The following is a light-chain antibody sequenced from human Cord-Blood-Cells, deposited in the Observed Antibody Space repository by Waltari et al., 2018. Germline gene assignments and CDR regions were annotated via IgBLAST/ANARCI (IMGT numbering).Light chain of an antibody. CDR3: QQYNNWPLT. Sequence: EIVMTQSPATRSVSPGERATLYCRASQSVSSNLAWYQQKPGQAPRLLIYGASTRATGIPARFSGSGSGTEFTLTISSLQSEDFAVYYCQQYNNWPLTFGGGTKVEIK. V-gene: IGKV3-15*01. CDR1: QSVSSN. J-gene: IGKJ4*01. CDR2: GAS.